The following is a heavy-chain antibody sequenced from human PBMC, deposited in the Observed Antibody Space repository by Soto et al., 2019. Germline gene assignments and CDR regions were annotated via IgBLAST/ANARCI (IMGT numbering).Heavy chain of an antibody. Sequence: EVQLLESGGGLVQPGGSLRLSCAVSGFSFSTYAMSWVRQAPGKGLEWVSGISAGGGNTYYADSVRGRFTISRDNSKCTLYLQITSLRAEDTAFYYCAKHAEYQLVSWFDPWGQGTLVTVSS. V-gene: IGHV3-23*01. J-gene: IGHJ5*02. CDR1: GFSFSTYA. CDR3: AKHAEYQLVSWFDP. CDR2: ISAGGGNT. D-gene: IGHD2-2*01.